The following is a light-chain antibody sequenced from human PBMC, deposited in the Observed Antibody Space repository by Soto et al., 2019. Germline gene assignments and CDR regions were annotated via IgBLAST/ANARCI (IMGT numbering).Light chain of an antibody. J-gene: IGKJ1*01. CDR1: QSISSY. CDR3: QQSYSTPWT. Sequence: DLQMTQSPSSLSASVGDRVTITCRASQSISSYLNWYQQKPGKAPKLLIYAASSLQSGVPSRFSGSGSGTDFTLTISRLQPEDFATYYGQQSYSTPWTFGQGTKVEIK. V-gene: IGKV1-39*01. CDR2: AAS.